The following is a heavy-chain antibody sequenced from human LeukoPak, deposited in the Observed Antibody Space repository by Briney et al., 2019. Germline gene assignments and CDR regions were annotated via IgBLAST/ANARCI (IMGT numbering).Heavy chain of an antibody. CDR2: IYHSGST. CDR3: ARGGGSGSYYYFDY. Sequence: PSETLSLTCAVSGGSISSGGYSWSWLRQPPGKGLEWIGYIYHSGSTYYNPSLKSRVTISADRSKNQFSLKLSSVTAADTAVYYCARGGGSGSYYYFDYWGQGTLVTVSS. D-gene: IGHD3-10*01. J-gene: IGHJ4*02. CDR1: GGSISSGGYS. V-gene: IGHV4-30-2*01.